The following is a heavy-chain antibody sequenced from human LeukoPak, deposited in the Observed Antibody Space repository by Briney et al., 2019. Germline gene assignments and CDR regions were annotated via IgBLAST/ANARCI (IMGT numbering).Heavy chain of an antibody. CDR1: GGSSSGYY. D-gene: IGHD2-2*01. V-gene: IGHV4-34*01. CDR3: ARGHHCSSTSCYAHYYYYMDV. CDR2: INHSGST. Sequence: SETLSLTCAVYGGSSSGYYWSWIRQPPGKGLEWIGEINHSGSTNYNPSLKSRVTISVDTSKNQFSLKLSSVTAADTAVYYCARGHHCSSTSCYAHYYYYMDVWGKGTTVTVSS. J-gene: IGHJ6*03.